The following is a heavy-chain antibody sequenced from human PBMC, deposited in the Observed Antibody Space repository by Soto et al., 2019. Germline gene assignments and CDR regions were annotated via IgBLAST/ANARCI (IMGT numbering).Heavy chain of an antibody. V-gene: IGHV4-59*01. J-gene: IGHJ5*01. CDR2: AYYSGTT. Sequence: SETLSLTCTVSGASIIRYYWSWIRQPPGKGLEWIGYAYYSGTTNYNPSLKSRVTISVDTPNNQVSLKLGSVTAADTAVYYCASTRVRGDTNWFDPWGQGTLVTVSS. D-gene: IGHD3-10*01. CDR3: ASTRVRGDTNWFDP. CDR1: GASIIRYY.